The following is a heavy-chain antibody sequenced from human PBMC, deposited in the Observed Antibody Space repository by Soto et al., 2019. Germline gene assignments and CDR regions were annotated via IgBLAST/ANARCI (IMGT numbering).Heavy chain of an antibody. V-gene: IGHV4-31*03. D-gene: IGHD3-10*01. CDR2: IYYSGST. J-gene: IGHJ4*02. CDR1: GGSISSGGYY. Sequence: QVQLQESGPGLVKPSQTLSLTCTVSGGSISSGGYYWSCIRQHPGKGLEWIGYIYYSGSTYYNPSLKSRVTTSVDTSKNQFSLKLSSVTAADTAVYYCARGVTLVRGVIHTPYFDYWGQGALVTVSS. CDR3: ARGVTLVRGVIHTPYFDY.